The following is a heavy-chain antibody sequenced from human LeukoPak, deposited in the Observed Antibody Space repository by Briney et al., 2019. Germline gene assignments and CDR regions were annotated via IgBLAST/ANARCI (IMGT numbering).Heavy chain of an antibody. Sequence: GESPKISCKGSGYSFTTYWIGWVRQMPGKGLEWMGIIYPGDSDTRYSPSFQGQVTISADKSITTAYLQWSSLKASDTAMYYCAKGLTSSWPTYFDYWGQGTLVTVSS. J-gene: IGHJ4*02. CDR3: AKGLTSSWPTYFDY. CDR1: GYSFTTYW. CDR2: IYPGDSDT. D-gene: IGHD6-13*01. V-gene: IGHV5-51*01.